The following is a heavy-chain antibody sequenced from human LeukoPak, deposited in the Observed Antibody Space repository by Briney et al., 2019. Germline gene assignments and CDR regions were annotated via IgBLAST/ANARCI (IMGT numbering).Heavy chain of an antibody. CDR1: GYSFTSYW. CDR3: ARGQTGYYRGQSNWFDP. CDR2: IYPGDSDT. D-gene: IGHD3-9*01. V-gene: IGHV5-51*01. Sequence: GESLKTSCKGSGYSFTSYWIGWVRQMPGKGLEWMGIIYPGDSDTRYSPSFQGQVTISADKSISTAYLQWSSLKASDTAMYYCARGQTGYYRGQSNWFDPWGQGTLVTVSS. J-gene: IGHJ5*02.